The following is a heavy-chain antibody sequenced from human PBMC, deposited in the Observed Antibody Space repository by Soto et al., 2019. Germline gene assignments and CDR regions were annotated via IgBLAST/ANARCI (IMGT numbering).Heavy chain of an antibody. Sequence: QVQLQQWGAGLLKPSETLSLTCAVYGGSFSGYYWSWIRQPPGKGLEWIGEINHSGSTNYNPSLKSRVTISVDTSKNQFSLKLSSVTAADTAVYYCARGWPLYYDFWSGYSTTCPLDYWGQGTLVTVSS. J-gene: IGHJ4*02. V-gene: IGHV4-34*01. CDR3: ARGWPLYYDFWSGYSTTCPLDY. D-gene: IGHD3-3*01. CDR2: INHSGST. CDR1: GGSFSGYY.